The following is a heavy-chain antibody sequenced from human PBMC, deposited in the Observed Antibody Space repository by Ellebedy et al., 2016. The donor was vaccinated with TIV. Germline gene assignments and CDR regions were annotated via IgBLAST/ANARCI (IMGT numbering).Heavy chain of an antibody. CDR3: SRLVATIPPSAFDI. Sequence: SLKISXGASGFTFSSHWMTWVRQAPGKGLEWVSYISAIGTNIYHADSVKGRFTISRDNAKNSLYLHMNSLRAEDTAVYYCSRLVATIPPSAFDIWGQGTMVTVSS. CDR2: ISAIGTNI. D-gene: IGHD5-12*01. V-gene: IGHV3-11*01. CDR1: GFTFSSHW. J-gene: IGHJ3*02.